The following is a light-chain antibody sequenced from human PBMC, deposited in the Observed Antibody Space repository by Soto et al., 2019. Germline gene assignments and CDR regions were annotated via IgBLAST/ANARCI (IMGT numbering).Light chain of an antibody. Sequence: QSALTQPPSASGSPGQSVTISCTGTSSDVGGYNYVSWYQQHPGKAPKLMIYEVSKRPSGVPDRFSGSKSGNTASLIVSGLEAEEEADYYRSSYAGSNNLVFGTGTKLTVL. CDR3: SSYAGSNNLV. CDR2: EVS. V-gene: IGLV2-8*01. CDR1: SSDVGGYNY. J-gene: IGLJ1*01.